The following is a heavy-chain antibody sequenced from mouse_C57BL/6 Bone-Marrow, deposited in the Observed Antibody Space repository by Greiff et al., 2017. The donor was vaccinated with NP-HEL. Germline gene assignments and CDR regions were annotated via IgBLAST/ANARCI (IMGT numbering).Heavy chain of an antibody. D-gene: IGHD1-1*01. CDR3: ARCFYYYGRWRDFDY. Sequence: VQLQQSGAELARPGASVKLSCKASGYTFTSYGISWVKQRTGQGLEWIGEIYPRSGKTYYNEKFKGKATLTADKSSSTAYMELRSLTSEDSAVYFCARCFYYYGRWRDFDYWGQGTTLTVSS. CDR1: GYTFTSYG. CDR2: IYPRSGKT. V-gene: IGHV1-81*01. J-gene: IGHJ2*01.